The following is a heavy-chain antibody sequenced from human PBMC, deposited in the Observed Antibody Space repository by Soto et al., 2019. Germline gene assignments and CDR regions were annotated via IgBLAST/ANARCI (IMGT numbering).Heavy chain of an antibody. J-gene: IGHJ5*01. CDR3: ARGRYCLTGRCFPNWFDS. V-gene: IGHV4-31*03. Sequence: QVQLQESGPGLVKPSQTLSLTCTVSGGSISSGGYYWSWIRQHPGKGLEWIGYIYYSGSTYYNPSLKSRVTISVDTSKNQFSLNVTSVTAADTAVYFCARGRYCLTGRCFPNWFDSWGQGTLVTVSS. D-gene: IGHD2-15*01. CDR1: GGSISSGGYY. CDR2: IYYSGST.